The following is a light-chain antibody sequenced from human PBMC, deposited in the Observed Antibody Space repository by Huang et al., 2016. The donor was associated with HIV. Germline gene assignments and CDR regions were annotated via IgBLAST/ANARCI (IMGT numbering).Light chain of an antibody. CDR1: QRVRDN. Sequence: EVLMTQSPATLSESPGGRVTISCWASQRVRDNLAWFQQKPGQAPRLLLHGSSTRAPGVPARFSGSGSGTGFTLTITSLQSEDYAVYYCHQYYTWPRTFGQGTRVE. V-gene: IGKV3-15*01. CDR3: HQYYTWPRT. CDR2: GSS. J-gene: IGKJ1*01.